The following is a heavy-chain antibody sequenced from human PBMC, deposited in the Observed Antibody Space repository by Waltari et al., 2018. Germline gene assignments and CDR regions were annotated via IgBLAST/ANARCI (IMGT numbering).Heavy chain of an antibody. J-gene: IGHJ6*03. CDR3: ARGEYSSSSSYYYYYYYMDV. V-gene: IGHV1-69*12. D-gene: IGHD6-6*01. CDR1: GGTFSSYA. CDR2: IIPSFGTA. Sequence: QVQLVQSGAEVKKPGSSVKVSCKASGGTFSSYAISWVRQAPGQGLEWMGGIIPSFGTANYAQKFQGRVTITADESTSTAYMELSSLRSEDTAVYYCARGEYSSSSSYYYYYYYMDVWGKGTTVTISS.